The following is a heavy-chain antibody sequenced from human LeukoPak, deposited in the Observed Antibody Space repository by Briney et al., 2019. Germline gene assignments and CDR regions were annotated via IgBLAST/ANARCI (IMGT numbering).Heavy chain of an antibody. D-gene: IGHD2-2*01. CDR3: ARGMTHCSSTSCPKYYFDY. V-gene: IGHV3-33*01. CDR2: IWYDGSNK. CDR1: GFTFSSYG. J-gene: IGHJ4*02. Sequence: PGRSLRLSCAASGFTFSSYGMHWVRQAPGKGLEWVAVIWYDGSNKYYADSVKGRFTISRDNSKNTLYLQMNSLRAEDTAVYYCARGMTHCSSTSCPKYYFDYWGQGTLVTVSS.